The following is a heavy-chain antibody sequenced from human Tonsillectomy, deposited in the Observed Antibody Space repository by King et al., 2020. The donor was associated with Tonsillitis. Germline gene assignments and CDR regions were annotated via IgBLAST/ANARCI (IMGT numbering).Heavy chain of an antibody. J-gene: IGHJ4*02. CDR2: ISSSSTI. V-gene: IGHV3-48*02. D-gene: IGHD3-10*01. Sequence: VQLVESGGGLVQPGGSLRLSCTASGFTFSSYSMNWVRQSPGKGLEWVSYISSSSTIYYADSVKGRFTISRDNAKNSLYLQMNSLRDEDTAVYYCARDNSLLWFGELFYFDYWGQGTLVTVSS. CDR1: GFTFSSYS. CDR3: ARDNSLLWFGELFYFDY.